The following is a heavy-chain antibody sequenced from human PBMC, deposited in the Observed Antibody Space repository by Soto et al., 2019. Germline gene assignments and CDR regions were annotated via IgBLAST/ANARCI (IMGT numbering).Heavy chain of an antibody. Sequence: NPGGSLRLSCAASGFTFSNAWMSWVRQAPGKGLEWVGRIKSKTDGGTTDYAAPVKGRFTISRDDSKNTLYLQMNSLKTEDTAVYYCTTDHRPGELPSMLGVWGQGTMVTVSS. CDR2: IKSKTDGGTT. J-gene: IGHJ3*01. CDR1: GFTFSNAW. CDR3: TTDHRPGELPSMLGV. V-gene: IGHV3-15*01. D-gene: IGHD1-26*01.